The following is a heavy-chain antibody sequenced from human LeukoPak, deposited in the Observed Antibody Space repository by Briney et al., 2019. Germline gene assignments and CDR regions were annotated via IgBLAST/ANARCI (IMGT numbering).Heavy chain of an antibody. CDR2: ITSGGSAT. CDR3: ARVGGLKVPAAIDRQTTPSRRSWFDP. CDR1: GFTFSDSY. V-gene: IGHV3-11*01. D-gene: IGHD2-2*02. Sequence: PGGSQRLSCAASGFTFSDSYMTWIRQAPGMGLEWLAYITSGGSATFFADSVRGRFSISRDNAKNSLFLHMSSLRPEDTAVYYCARVGGLKVPAAIDRQTTPSRRSWFDPWGQGTLVTVSS. J-gene: IGHJ5*02.